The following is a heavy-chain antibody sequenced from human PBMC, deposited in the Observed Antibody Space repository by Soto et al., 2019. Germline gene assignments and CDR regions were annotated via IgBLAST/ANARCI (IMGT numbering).Heavy chain of an antibody. J-gene: IGHJ4*02. D-gene: IGHD6-19*01. CDR1: GYSFTSYW. CDR2: IYPGDSDT. Sequence: SLKISCKGSGYSFTSYWIGWVRQMPGKGLEWMGIIYPGDSDTRYSPSFQGQVTISADKSISTAYLQWSSLKASDTAMYYCARSHPRYSSGWYTGFYWGQGTLVTVSS. CDR3: ARSHPRYSSGWYTGFY. V-gene: IGHV5-51*01.